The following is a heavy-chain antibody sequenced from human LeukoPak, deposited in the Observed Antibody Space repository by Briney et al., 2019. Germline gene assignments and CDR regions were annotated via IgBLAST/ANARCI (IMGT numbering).Heavy chain of an antibody. CDR1: GDSISRSTYY. D-gene: IGHD3-10*01. V-gene: IGHV4-39*01. J-gene: IGHJ6*03. Sequence: SETLSLTCTVSGDSISRSTYYWGWIRQPPGEGLDWIGSIYYTGSTYYNPSLKSRLTIAVDTSKNKFSLNLTSVTAADTAIYYCAVHARAPMDYMGVWGKGTTVIVSS. CDR3: AVHARAPMDYMGV. CDR2: IYYTGST.